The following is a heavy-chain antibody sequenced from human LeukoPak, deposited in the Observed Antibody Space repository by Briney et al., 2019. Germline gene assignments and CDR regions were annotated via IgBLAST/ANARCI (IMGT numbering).Heavy chain of an antibody. CDR2: ISYDGNNK. V-gene: IGHV3-30*18. J-gene: IGHJ4*02. Sequence: PGRSLRLSCAASGFTFSSYDMHWVRQAPGKGLEWVAIISYDGNNKYYADSVKGRFTISRDNSKNTLYLQMNTLRVEGMAVYYCAKRNGFWGQGTLVTVSS. CDR3: AKRNGF. D-gene: IGHD1-1*01. CDR1: GFTFSSYD.